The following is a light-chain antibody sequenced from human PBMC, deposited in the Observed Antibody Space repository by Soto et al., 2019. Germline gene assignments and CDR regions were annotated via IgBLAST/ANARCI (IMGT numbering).Light chain of an antibody. Sequence: DVVMTQSPLSLPVTLGQPASISCRSSQSLVYSDGNTYLNWFQQRPGQSPRRLIYKVSNRDSGVPDRVSGSGSGTDVTLKISRVEAEDVGVYYCMQGTHWLWTFGQGTKVDI. CDR2: KVS. J-gene: IGKJ1*01. CDR1: QSLVYSDGNTY. V-gene: IGKV2-30*01. CDR3: MQGTHWLWT.